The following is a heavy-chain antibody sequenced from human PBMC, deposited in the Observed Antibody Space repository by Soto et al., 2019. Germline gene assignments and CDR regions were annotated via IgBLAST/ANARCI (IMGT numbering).Heavy chain of an antibody. J-gene: IGHJ4*02. V-gene: IGHV1-2*04. Sequence: SCKDSGYNFTGYYMHWVRQAPGQGLEWMGWINPNSGGTNYAQKFQGWVTMTRDTSISTAYMELSSLRSEDTAVYYCARGSKTRGYSYGSDYWGQGTLDTVSS. CDR1: GYNFTGYY. CDR2: INPNSGGT. D-gene: IGHD5-18*01. CDR3: ARGSKTRGYSYGSDY.